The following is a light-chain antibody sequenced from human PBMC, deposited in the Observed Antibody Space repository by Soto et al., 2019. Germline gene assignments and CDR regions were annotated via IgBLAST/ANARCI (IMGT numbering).Light chain of an antibody. CDR3: AAWDDSLDGRVV. Sequence: QSVLTQPHSASATPGQRVTIFCSGSSSNIGSNTVNWYQQLPVTAPKLLIYSNNVRPSGVPDRFSGSISGTSASLAISGLQSEDEADYYCAAWDDSLDGRVVFGGGTKLTVL. CDR2: SNN. V-gene: IGLV1-44*01. J-gene: IGLJ2*01. CDR1: SSNIGSNT.